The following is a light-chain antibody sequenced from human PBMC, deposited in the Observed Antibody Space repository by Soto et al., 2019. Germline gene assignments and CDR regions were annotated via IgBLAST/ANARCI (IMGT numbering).Light chain of an antibody. J-gene: IGKJ1*01. CDR2: GAS. CDR1: QGVSSN. Sequence: EIVMTQSPATLSVSPGERAILACRASQGVSSNLAWYQQKPGQAPRLLIYGASTRATGIPARFTGSGSGTEFTLTISSLQSEDFAVYYCQHYNNWPPWTFGQGTKV. CDR3: QHYNNWPPWT. V-gene: IGKV3-15*01.